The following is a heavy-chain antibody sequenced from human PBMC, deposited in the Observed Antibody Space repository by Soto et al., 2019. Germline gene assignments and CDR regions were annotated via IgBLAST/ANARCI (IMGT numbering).Heavy chain of an antibody. J-gene: IGHJ3*02. D-gene: IGHD2-2*01. CDR3: ARDREGYCSSTSCDDAFDI. CDR1: GYTFTSYG. CDR2: ISAYNGNT. V-gene: IGHV1-18*01. Sequence: ASLKVSCKSSGYTFTSYGISWVRQAPGQGLEWMGWISAYNGNTNYAQKLQGRVTMTTDTSTSTAYMELRSLRSDDTAVYYCARDREGYCSSTSCDDAFDIWGQGTMVTVSS.